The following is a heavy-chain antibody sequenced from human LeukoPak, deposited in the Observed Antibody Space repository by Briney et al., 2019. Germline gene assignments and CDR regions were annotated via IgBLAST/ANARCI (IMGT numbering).Heavy chain of an antibody. J-gene: IGHJ6*02. V-gene: IGHV3-48*03. D-gene: IGHD2-21*02. CDR3: ARDRGVTLFYYGMDV. CDR1: GFTFSNHE. CDR2: ISSSGGTI. Sequence: GGSLRLSCAASGFTFSNHEMNWVRQAPGKGPEWVSYISSSGGTIYYADSVKGRFTISRDNAKNSLYLQMNSLRAEDTAVYYCARDRGVTLFYYGMDVWGQGTTVTVSS.